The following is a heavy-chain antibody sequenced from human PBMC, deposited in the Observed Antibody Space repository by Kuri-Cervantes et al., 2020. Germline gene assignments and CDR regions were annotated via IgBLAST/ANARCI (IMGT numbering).Heavy chain of an antibody. CDR3: ASLIAAAGTPIDY. V-gene: IGHV4-30-2*01. Sequence: SETLSLTCAVSGGSISSGGYSWSWIRQPPGKGLEWIGYIYHSGSTYYNPSLKSRVTISVDTSKNQFSLKLSSVTAADTAVYYCASLIAAAGTPIDYWGQGTLVTVSS. J-gene: IGHJ4*02. CDR1: GGSISSGGYS. D-gene: IGHD6-13*01. CDR2: IYHSGST.